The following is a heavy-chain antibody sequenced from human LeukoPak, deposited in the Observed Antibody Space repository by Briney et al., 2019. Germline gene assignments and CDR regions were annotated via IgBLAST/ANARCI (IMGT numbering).Heavy chain of an antibody. Sequence: GGSLRLSCVASGFTFSGSDIHWVRQASGKGLEWVGRITTKPDNYATAYAASVKGRFTISRDGSESTAYLQMNSLKTEDTAVYYCTTYRSGHYWGQGTLVTVSS. CDR1: GFTFSGSD. D-gene: IGHD6-19*01. V-gene: IGHV3-73*01. CDR3: TTYRSGHY. J-gene: IGHJ4*02. CDR2: ITTKPDNYAT.